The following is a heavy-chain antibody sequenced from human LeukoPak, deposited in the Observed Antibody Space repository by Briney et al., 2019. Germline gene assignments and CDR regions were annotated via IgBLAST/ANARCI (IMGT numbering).Heavy chain of an antibody. D-gene: IGHD3-3*01. CDR3: VKDQGECPGSRCYLRFLEY. CDR1: GFNFSIYG. Sequence: GGSVTLSCAASGFNFSIYGMHWVRQAPGKGLEWVTFVRFDQSATVYADSVQGRFAISRDNSKNTVYLQMNSLRVEDTALYFCVKDQGECPGSRCYLRFLEYWGQGTLVIVSS. V-gene: IGHV3-30*02. J-gene: IGHJ4*02. CDR2: VRFDQSAT.